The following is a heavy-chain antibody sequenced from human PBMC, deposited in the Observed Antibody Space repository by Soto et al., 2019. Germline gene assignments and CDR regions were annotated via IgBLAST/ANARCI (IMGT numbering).Heavy chain of an antibody. CDR3: ARDQGLAAAGITWFDP. CDR1: GASMNSYH. Sequence: PSETLSLTCTVSGASMNSYHWSWIRQPAGKGLEWIGHIHSSGSTNYNPSLKSRVTMSVDTSKNQFSLRPMSLTAADTAVYYCARDQGLAAAGITWFDPWGQGSLVTVSS. J-gene: IGHJ5*02. D-gene: IGHD6-13*01. CDR2: IHSSGST. V-gene: IGHV4-4*07.